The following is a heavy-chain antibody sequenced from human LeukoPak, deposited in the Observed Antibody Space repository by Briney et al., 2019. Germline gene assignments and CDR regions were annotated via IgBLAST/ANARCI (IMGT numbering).Heavy chain of an antibody. D-gene: IGHD5-18*01. J-gene: IGHJ6*02. CDR1: GYTLTELS. V-gene: IGHV1-24*01. Sequence: ASVKVSCKVSGYTLTELSMHWVRQAPGKGLEWMGGFDPEDGETIYAQKFQGRVTMTEDTSTDTAYMELSSLRSEDTAVYYCAIIPHTAMGYYYGMDVWGQGTTVTVSS. CDR2: FDPEDGET. CDR3: AIIPHTAMGYYYGMDV.